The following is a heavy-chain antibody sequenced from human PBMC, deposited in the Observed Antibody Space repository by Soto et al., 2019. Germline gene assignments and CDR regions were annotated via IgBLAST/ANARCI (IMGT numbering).Heavy chain of an antibody. J-gene: IGHJ4*02. V-gene: IGHV5-51*01. CDR1: GYSFTSYW. Sequence: WDSLKISCKGSGYSFTSYWIGWVRQMPGKGLEWMGIIYPGDSDTRYSPSFQGQVTISADKSISTAYLQWSSLKASDTAMYYCARQFRTYYFDYWGQRTVVTVCS. CDR2: IYPGDSDT. CDR3: ARQFRTYYFDY.